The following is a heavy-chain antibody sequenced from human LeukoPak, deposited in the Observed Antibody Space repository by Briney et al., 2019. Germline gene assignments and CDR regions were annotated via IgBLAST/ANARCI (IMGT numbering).Heavy chain of an antibody. J-gene: IGHJ4*02. Sequence: IINPSGCITSYAQKFQGRVTITRDTATRKVYMELSSLRSEDTAVYYCARSIAARPDYWGPGTLVTVSS. CDR3: ARSIAARPDY. D-gene: IGHD6-6*01. V-gene: IGHV1-46*03. CDR2: INPSGCIT.